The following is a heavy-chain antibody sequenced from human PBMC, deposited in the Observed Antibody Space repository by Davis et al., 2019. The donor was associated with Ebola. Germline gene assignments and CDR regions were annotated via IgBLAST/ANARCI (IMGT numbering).Heavy chain of an antibody. CDR2: IYYRGST. Sequence: SETLSLTCTVSGGSISSYYWSWIRQPPGKGLEWIGYIYYRGSTNYNPSLKSRVTISVDTSKNQFSLKLSSVTAADTAVYYCARARRSGYDSVYWGQGTLVTVSS. D-gene: IGHD5-12*01. CDR1: GGSISSYY. J-gene: IGHJ4*02. CDR3: ARARRSGYDSVY. V-gene: IGHV4-59*01.